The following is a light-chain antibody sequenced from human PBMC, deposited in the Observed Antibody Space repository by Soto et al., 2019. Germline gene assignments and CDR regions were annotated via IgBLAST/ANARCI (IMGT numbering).Light chain of an antibody. V-gene: IGKV3-20*01. J-gene: IGKJ5*01. CDR1: QSVSSSY. CDR2: DAS. CDR3: QQYGSSPIT. Sequence: EIALTQSPGTLSLSPGERATLSCRASQSVSSSYLAWYQQKPGQAPRLLIYDASSRATGIPDRFSGTKSGTDFTLTIRRLEPEDAAVYFCQQYGSSPITFGQGTRLEIK.